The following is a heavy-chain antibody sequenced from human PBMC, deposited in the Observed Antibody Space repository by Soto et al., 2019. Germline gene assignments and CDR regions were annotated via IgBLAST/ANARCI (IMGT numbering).Heavy chain of an antibody. D-gene: IGHD3-10*01. CDR2: IIPIFGTA. J-gene: IGHJ4*02. V-gene: IGHV1-69*01. CDR1: GGTFSSYA. Sequence: QVQLVQSGAEVKKPGSSVKVSCKASGGTFSSYAIRWVRQAPGQGLEWMGGIIPIFGTANYAQKFQGRVTITADESTSTAYMELSSLRSEDTAVYYCATNPKGITMVRGVYDYWGQGTLVTVSS. CDR3: ATNPKGITMVRGVYDY.